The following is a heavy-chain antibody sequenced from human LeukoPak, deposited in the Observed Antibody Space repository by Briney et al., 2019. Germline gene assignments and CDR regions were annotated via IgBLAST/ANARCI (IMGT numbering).Heavy chain of an antibody. CDR2: IIPIFATA. D-gene: IGHD3-10*02. V-gene: IGHV1-69*13. Sequence: SVKVSCKASGGTFSSYAISWVRQAPGQGLEWMGGIIPIFATANYAQKFQGGVMITADESTSTAYMELSSLRSEDTAVYYCARDVYYVRMGGNWFDPWGQGTLVTVSS. CDR1: GGTFSSYA. J-gene: IGHJ5*02. CDR3: ARDVYYVRMGGNWFDP.